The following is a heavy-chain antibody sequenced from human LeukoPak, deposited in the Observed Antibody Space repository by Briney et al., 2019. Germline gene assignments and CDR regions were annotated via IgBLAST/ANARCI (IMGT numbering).Heavy chain of an antibody. CDR1: GFTFSSYA. CDR2: ISYDGSNK. Sequence: GGSLRLSCAASGFTFSSYAMHWVRQAPGKGLEWVAVISYDGSNKYYADSVKGRFTISRDNSKNTLYLQMNSLRAEDTAVYYCARSYCSGGSCYVRGFFDYWGQGTRVTVSS. J-gene: IGHJ4*02. CDR3: ARSYCSGGSCYVRGFFDY. V-gene: IGHV3-30-3*01. D-gene: IGHD2-15*01.